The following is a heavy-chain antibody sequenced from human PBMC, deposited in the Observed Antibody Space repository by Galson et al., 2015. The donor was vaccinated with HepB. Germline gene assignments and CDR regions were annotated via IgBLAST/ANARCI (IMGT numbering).Heavy chain of an antibody. V-gene: IGHV3-15*01. Sequence: SLRLSCAASGFTFSNAWMHWVRQAPGKGLEWVGRIKSKTDGGTIDYAAPVKDSFTISRDDSKDMLFVQMNNLRTEDTAVYYCTTTLVGSSWAGDFDYWGQGTLVTVSS. J-gene: IGHJ4*02. CDR3: TTTLVGSSWAGDFDY. CDR1: GFTFSNAW. D-gene: IGHD6-13*01. CDR2: IKSKTDGGTI.